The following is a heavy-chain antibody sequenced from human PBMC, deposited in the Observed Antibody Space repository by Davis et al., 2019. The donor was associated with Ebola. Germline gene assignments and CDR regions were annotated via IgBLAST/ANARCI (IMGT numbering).Heavy chain of an antibody. CDR1: GFTFSSYA. D-gene: IGHD2-21*02. CDR2: ISSSSYT. CDR3: ARVFDCGGDCYHPTGYYFDY. V-gene: IGHV3-21*05. Sequence: GESLKISCAASGFTFSSYAMSWVRQAPGKGLEWVSYISSSSYTNYADSVKGRFTISRDNAKNSLYLQMNSLRAEDTAVYYCARVFDCGGDCYHPTGYYFDYWGQGTLVTVSS. J-gene: IGHJ4*02.